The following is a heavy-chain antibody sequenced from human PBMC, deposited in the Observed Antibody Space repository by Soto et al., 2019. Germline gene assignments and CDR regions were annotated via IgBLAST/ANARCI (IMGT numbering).Heavy chain of an antibody. V-gene: IGHV4-31*03. CDR3: ARAEAVYSSDLGIYVDY. CDR2: IYYSGST. D-gene: IGHD6-25*01. CDR1: GGSISSGGYY. Sequence: QVQLQESGPGLVKPSQTLSLTCTVSGGSISSGGYYWSWIRQHPGKGLEWIGYIYYSGSTYYNPSLKSRVTISVDTSKNQCSLKLSSVTAADTAVYYCARAEAVYSSDLGIYVDYWGQGTLVTVSS. J-gene: IGHJ4*02.